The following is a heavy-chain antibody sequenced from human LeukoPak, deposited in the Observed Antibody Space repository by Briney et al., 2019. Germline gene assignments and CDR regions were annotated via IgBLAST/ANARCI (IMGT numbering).Heavy chain of an antibody. CDR3: AKDRITIFGVAKGSFDY. CDR2: ISGSGGST. J-gene: IGHJ4*02. V-gene: IGHV3-23*01. CDR1: GFTFSSYA. Sequence: GGSLRLSCAASGFTFSSYAMSWVRQAPGKGLEWVSAISGSGGSTYYADSVKGRFTISRDNSKNTLYLQMNSLRAEDTAVYYCAKDRITIFGVAKGSFDYWGQGTLVTVSS. D-gene: IGHD3-3*01.